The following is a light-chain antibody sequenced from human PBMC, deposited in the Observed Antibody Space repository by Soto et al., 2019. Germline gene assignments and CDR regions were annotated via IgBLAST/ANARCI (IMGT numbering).Light chain of an antibody. CDR2: EVS. CDR1: SSDVGAYDY. J-gene: IGLJ1*01. V-gene: IGLV2-14*01. CDR3: SSYTTSSTLV. Sequence: LTQPASVSGSPGQSITISCTGTSSDVGAYDYVSWYQQHPGKAPKVMIYEVSNWPSGVSNRFSGSKSGNTASLTISGLQAEDEAEYHCSSYTTSSTLVFGTGTKVTVL.